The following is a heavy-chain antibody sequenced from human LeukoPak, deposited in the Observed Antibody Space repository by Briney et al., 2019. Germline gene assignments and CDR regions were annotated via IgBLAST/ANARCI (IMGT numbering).Heavy chain of an antibody. D-gene: IGHD3/OR15-3a*01. Sequence: GGSLRLSCAASGFTFSNCAMSWVRQAPGKGLEWVSALSGSGGSTYYADSVKGRFTISRDDSENTLYLQMNSLRVEDTAVYYCARDKDWGYDYWGQGTLVSVSS. V-gene: IGHV3-23*01. CDR3: ARDKDWGYDY. CDR1: GFTFSNCA. J-gene: IGHJ4*02. CDR2: LSGSGGST.